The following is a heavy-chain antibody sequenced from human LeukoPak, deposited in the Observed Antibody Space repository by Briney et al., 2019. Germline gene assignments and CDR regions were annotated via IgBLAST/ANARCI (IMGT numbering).Heavy chain of an antibody. Sequence: GGSLRLSCVASGFSVSSNYTHWVRQAPGKGLEWVSGLYSGGSSFYADSVKGRFTISRDNSENTLYLQMNILRAEDTAVYYCARGARAETGYYYYYMDVWGTGTTVTVSS. CDR3: ARGARAETGYYYYYMDV. V-gene: IGHV3-53*01. D-gene: IGHD1-26*01. CDR1: GFSVSSNY. J-gene: IGHJ6*03. CDR2: LYSGGSS.